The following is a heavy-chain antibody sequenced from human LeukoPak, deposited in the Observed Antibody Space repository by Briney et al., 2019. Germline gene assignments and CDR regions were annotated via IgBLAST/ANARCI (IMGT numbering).Heavy chain of an antibody. V-gene: IGHV3-30*02. CDR1: GFTFSSYG. CDR3: ARDTGDY. Sequence: GGSLRLSCAASGFTFSSYGMHWVRQAPGKGLEWVAFIRYDGSNKYYADSVKGRFTISRDNAKNSLYLQMNSLRAEDTAVYYCARDTGDYWGQGTLVTVSS. D-gene: IGHD3-10*01. CDR2: IRYDGSNK. J-gene: IGHJ4*02.